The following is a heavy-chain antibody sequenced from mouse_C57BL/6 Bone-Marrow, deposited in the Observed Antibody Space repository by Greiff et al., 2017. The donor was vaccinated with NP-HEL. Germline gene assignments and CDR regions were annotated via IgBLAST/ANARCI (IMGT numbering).Heavy chain of an antibody. CDR3: ASDGGYDVGYFDV. Sequence: VQLQQSGPELVKPGASVKISCKASGYSFTGYYMNWVKQSPEKSLEWIGEINPSTGGTTYNQKFKAKATLTVDKSSSTAYMQLKSLTSEDSAVYYCASDGGYDVGYFDVWGTGTTVTVSS. CDR2: INPSTGGT. V-gene: IGHV1-42*01. J-gene: IGHJ1*03. D-gene: IGHD2-2*01. CDR1: GYSFTGYY.